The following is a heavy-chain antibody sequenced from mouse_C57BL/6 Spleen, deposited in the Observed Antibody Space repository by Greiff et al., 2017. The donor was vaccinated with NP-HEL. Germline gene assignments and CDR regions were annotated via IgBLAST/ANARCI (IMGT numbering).Heavy chain of an antibody. V-gene: IGHV1-82*01. CDR2: IYPGDGDT. CDR1: GYAFSSSW. Sequence: VHLVESGPELVKPGASVKISCKASGYAFSSSWMNWVKQRPGKGLEWIGRIYPGDGDTNYNGKFKGKATLTADKSSSTAYMQLSSLTSEDSAVYFCARKGDYHDYWGQGTTLTVSS. CDR3: ARKGDYHDY. J-gene: IGHJ2*01. D-gene: IGHD2-4*01.